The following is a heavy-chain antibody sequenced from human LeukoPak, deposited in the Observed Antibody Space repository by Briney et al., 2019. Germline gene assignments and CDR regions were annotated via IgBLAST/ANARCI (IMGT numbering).Heavy chain of an antibody. V-gene: IGHV3-23*01. CDR3: VRRAAVRGMDF. CDR1: GSIFDTHT. CDR2: ISGSGDST. J-gene: IGHJ6*02. Sequence: PGGSLRLSCTGSGSIFDTHTLTWVRQAPGKGLEWVASISGSGDSTNYGDSVRGRFTISRDNFKRTVHLEMSNLRADDTAMYYCVRRAAVRGMDFWGLGTTVMVSS. D-gene: IGHD1-14*01.